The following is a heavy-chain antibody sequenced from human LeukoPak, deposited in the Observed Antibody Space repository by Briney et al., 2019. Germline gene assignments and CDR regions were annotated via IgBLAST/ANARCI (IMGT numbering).Heavy chain of an antibody. Sequence: SETLSLTCAVYGGSFSCYYWSWIRQPPGKGLEWIGQINHSGSTNYNPSLKSRVTISVDTSKNQFSLKLSSVTAADTAVYYCAREPYYYDSSGYYYVGSFDYWGQGILVTVSS. CDR3: AREPYYYDSSGYYYVGSFDY. D-gene: IGHD3-22*01. CDR2: INHSGST. J-gene: IGHJ4*02. V-gene: IGHV4-34*01. CDR1: GGSFSCYY.